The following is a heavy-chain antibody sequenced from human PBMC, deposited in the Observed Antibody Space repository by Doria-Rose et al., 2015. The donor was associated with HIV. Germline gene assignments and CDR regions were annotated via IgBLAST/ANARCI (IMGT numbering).Heavy chain of an antibody. D-gene: IGHD2-21*02. CDR2: INHSGRT. V-gene: IGHV4-34*01. CDR3: IGDFDI. Sequence: WSWIRQPPGKGLEWIGEINHSGRTNYNPSLQSRLTISVDTSKNQLSLKLSSVTAADTAVYYCIGDFDIWGQGTMVTVSS. J-gene: IGHJ3*02.